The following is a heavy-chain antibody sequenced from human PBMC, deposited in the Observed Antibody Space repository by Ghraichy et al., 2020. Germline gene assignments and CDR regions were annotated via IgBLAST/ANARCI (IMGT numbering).Heavy chain of an antibody. V-gene: IGHV3-33*01. CDR3: ARDPATSLVRGVIRATSTYFDY. CDR1: GFTFSSYG. J-gene: IGHJ4*02. Sequence: GGSLRLSCAASGFTFSSYGMHWVRQAPGKGLEWVAVIWYDGSNKYYADSVKGRFTIYRDNSKNTLYLQMNSLRAEDTAVYYCARDPATSLVRGVIRATSTYFDYWGQGTLVTVSS. CDR2: IWYDGSNK. D-gene: IGHD3-10*01.